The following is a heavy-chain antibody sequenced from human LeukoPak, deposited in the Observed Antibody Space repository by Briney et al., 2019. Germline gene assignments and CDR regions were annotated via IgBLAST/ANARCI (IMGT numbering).Heavy chain of an antibody. J-gene: IGHJ6*03. CDR1: GYTFTSYD. CDR2: MNPNSGNT. Sequence: GASVKVSCTASGYTFTSYDINWVRQATGQGLEWMGWMNPNSGNTGYAQKFQGRVTMTRNTSISTAYMEPSSLRSEDTAVYYCARFVAYDYMDVWGKGTTVTVSS. CDR3: ARFVAYDYMDV. V-gene: IGHV1-8*01.